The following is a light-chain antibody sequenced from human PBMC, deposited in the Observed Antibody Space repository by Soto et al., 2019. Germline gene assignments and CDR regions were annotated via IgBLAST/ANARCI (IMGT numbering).Light chain of an antibody. CDR2: ANI. CDR1: SSNIGAGYD. Sequence: QSVLTQPPSVSGTPGQRVTISCTGSSSNIGAGYDVHWYQQLPGTAPRLLIYANINRPSGVPDRFSGSKSGTSVSLAITGLQADDEAEYYCQSYDRSLGAVLFGGGTKVTVL. CDR3: QSYDRSLGAVL. V-gene: IGLV1-40*01. J-gene: IGLJ3*02.